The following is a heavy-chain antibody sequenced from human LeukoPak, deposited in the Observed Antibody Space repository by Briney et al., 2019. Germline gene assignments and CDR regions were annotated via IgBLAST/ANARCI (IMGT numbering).Heavy chain of an antibody. CDR2: IHTGGCT. CDR3: ARIFDRDV. V-gene: IGHV4-4*07. Sequence: SETLSLTCSISGGSIFTYYWSWVRQPAGKGLEWIGRIHTGGCTNYSPSLKSRVTMSLDTSKNQFSLKLASVTAADTAVYYCARIFDRDVWGQGTLVTVSS. CDR1: GGSIFTYY. D-gene: IGHD3-22*01. J-gene: IGHJ3*01.